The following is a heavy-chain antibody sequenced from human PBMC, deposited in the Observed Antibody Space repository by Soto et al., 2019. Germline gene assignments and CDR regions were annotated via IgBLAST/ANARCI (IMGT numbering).Heavy chain of an antibody. Sequence: GGSLRLSXTASGFILSNYAMNWVRQAPGKGLEWVSTLSKDGANEHYADSVKGRFTISRDGSKNTLYLQMDSLRAEDTAMYYCAKDPSTGSADYWGQGTLVTVSS. D-gene: IGHD3-9*01. J-gene: IGHJ4*02. CDR1: GFILSNYA. CDR2: LSKDGANE. CDR3: AKDPSTGSADY. V-gene: IGHV3-23*01.